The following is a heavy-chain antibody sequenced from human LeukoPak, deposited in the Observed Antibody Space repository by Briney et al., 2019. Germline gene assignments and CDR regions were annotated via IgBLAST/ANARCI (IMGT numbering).Heavy chain of an antibody. V-gene: IGHV1-69*04. CDR3: ARDQGIGDASDI. J-gene: IGHJ3*02. CDR2: INVILDTA. CDR1: GGXFSSYA. Sequence: SVRVSCKASGGXFSSYAISWVRQAPGQGLEWMGRINVILDTANYAQKFQGRVTITADISTSTSYMELSSLRSEDTAVYYCARDQGIGDASDIWGQGTMVTVSS.